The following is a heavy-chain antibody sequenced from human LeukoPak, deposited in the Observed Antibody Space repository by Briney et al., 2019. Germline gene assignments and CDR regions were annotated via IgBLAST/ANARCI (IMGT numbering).Heavy chain of an antibody. CDR2: ISGSGRST. D-gene: IGHD5-24*01. Sequence: PGGSLRLSCAASGFTYSNYAMNWVRQAPGKGLEWVSVISGSGRSTYYADSVKGRFTISRDKSKNSLYLQMNSLRVEDTAIYYCARDKMATTHFDYWGQGTLVTVSS. V-gene: IGHV3-23*01. CDR3: ARDKMATTHFDY. J-gene: IGHJ4*02. CDR1: GFTYSNYA.